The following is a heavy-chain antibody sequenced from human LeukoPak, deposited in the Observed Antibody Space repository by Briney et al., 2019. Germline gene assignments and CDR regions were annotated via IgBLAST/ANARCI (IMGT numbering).Heavy chain of an antibody. J-gene: IGHJ4*02. Sequence: SETLSLTCAVYGGSFSGYYWSWIRQPPGKGLEWIGEINHSGSTNYNPSLKSRVTISVDTSKNQFSLKLSSVTAADTAVYYCARVPHLLYSSGYYFDYWGQGTLVTVSS. CDR3: ARVPHLLYSSGYYFDY. CDR2: INHSGST. D-gene: IGHD3-22*01. CDR1: GGSFSGYY. V-gene: IGHV4-34*01.